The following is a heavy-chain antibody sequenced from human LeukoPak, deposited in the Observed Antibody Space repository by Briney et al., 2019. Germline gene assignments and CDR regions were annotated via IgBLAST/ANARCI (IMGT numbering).Heavy chain of an antibody. Sequence: GGSLRLSCAASGFSFSSSWMSWARHARGGWMGSLAIIEQDGSEKYYVDSVKGRFTISRDNAKNSLYLQMNSLRAEDTAVYYCARVGGKYSSSGYWGQGTLVTVSS. J-gene: IGHJ4*02. V-gene: IGHV3-7*01. D-gene: IGHD6-6*01. CDR3: ARVGGKYSSSGY. CDR1: GFSFSSSW. CDR2: IEQDGSEK.